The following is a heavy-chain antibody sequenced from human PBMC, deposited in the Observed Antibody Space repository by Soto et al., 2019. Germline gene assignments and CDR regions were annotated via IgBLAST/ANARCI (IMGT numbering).Heavy chain of an antibody. CDR2: IIPISGAA. D-gene: IGHD1-7*01. Sequence: ASVKVSCKASGGTFSNYVVNWVRQAPGQGLEWMGRIIPISGAANYAQKFQGRVTITADKSTSTSYIELSSLRSEDTAVYYCARDMTRTVVPYFDFWGQGTLVTVSS. CDR1: GGTFSNYV. V-gene: IGHV1-69*06. CDR3: ARDMTRTVVPYFDF. J-gene: IGHJ4*02.